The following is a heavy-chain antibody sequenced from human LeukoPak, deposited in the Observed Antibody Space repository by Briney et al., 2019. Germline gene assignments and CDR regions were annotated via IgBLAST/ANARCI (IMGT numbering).Heavy chain of an antibody. V-gene: IGHV3-23*01. CDR2: ISDTGGNI. D-gene: IGHD6-13*01. Sequence: GGSLRLSCTASGFTFDSYAMSWVRQTPGKGLEWGSIISDTGGNIYYADSVKGRFTISRDNSKNTLYLQMNSLRAEDTAIYYCAKDRQQLINYWFEFWGQGTQVTVSS. CDR3: AKDRQQLINYWFEF. CDR1: GFTFDSYA. J-gene: IGHJ4*02.